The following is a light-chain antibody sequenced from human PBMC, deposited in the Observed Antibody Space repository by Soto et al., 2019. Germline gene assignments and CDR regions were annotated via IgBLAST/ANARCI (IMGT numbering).Light chain of an antibody. J-gene: IGLJ1*01. CDR2: EVS. V-gene: IGLV2-14*01. Sequence: QTAFSQPSSVRDSPGQSNTIPCAGSISDVCGYNHVSWYQQHADKAPKLLIHEVSNRPSGVSNRFSGSKSGNTASLTISGLQAEVEADYYCTSYASISTYVFGTWTKVTV. CDR1: ISDVCGYNH. CDR3: TSYASISTYV.